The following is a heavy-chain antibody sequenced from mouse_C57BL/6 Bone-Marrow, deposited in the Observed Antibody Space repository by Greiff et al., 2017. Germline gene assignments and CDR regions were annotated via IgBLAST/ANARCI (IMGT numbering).Heavy chain of an antibody. Sequence: VQLQQSGAELARPGASVKMSCKASGYTFTSYTMHWVKQRPGQGLEWIGYINPSSGYTKYNQQFKDTATLNADKSSSTAYMQRSSLTSDASAVYSCARSIYSGSYYFDYWGQGTTLTVSS. CDR2: INPSSGYT. J-gene: IGHJ2*01. D-gene: IGHD2-1*01. V-gene: IGHV1-4*01. CDR3: ARSIYSGSYYFDY. CDR1: GYTFTSYT.